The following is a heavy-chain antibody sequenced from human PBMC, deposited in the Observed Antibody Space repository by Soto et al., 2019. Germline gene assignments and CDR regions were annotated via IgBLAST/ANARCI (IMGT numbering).Heavy chain of an antibody. J-gene: IGHJ5*02. CDR1: GYTFTSYG. V-gene: IGHV1-18*01. CDR2: ISAYNGNT. Sequence: ASVKLSCKASGYTFTSYGISWVRQAPGQGLEWMGWISAYNGNTNYAQKLQGRVTMTTDTSTSTAYMELRSLRSDDTAVYYCARVGYYDILTGWFDPWGQGTLVTVSS. CDR3: ARVGYYDILTGWFDP. D-gene: IGHD3-9*01.